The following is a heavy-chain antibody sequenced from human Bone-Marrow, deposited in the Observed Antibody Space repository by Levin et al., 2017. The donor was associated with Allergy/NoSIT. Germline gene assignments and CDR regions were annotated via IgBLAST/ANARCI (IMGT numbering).Heavy chain of an antibody. CDR2: ISYDGSNK. CDR3: AKDGGNSGTPFDY. D-gene: IGHD1-26*01. J-gene: IGHJ4*02. V-gene: IGHV3-30*18. CDR1: GFTFSSYG. Sequence: GGSLRLSCAASGFTFSSYGMHWVRQAPGKGLEWVAVISYDGSNKYYADSVKGRFTISRDNSKNTLYLQMNSLRAEDTAVYYCAKDGGNSGTPFDYWGQGTLVTVSS.